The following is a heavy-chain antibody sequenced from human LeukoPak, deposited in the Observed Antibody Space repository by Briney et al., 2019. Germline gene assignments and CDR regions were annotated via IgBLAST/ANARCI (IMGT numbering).Heavy chain of an antibody. CDR3: ARDNGGSYPDY. Sequence: GASVKVSCKASGYTFTDYYMHWVRQAPGQGLEWMGWINPNSGGANYAQEFQGRVTMTRDTSISTAYMELSRLRSDDTAVYYCARDNGGSYPDYWGQGTLVTVSS. D-gene: IGHD1-26*01. J-gene: IGHJ4*02. CDR2: INPNSGGA. V-gene: IGHV1-2*02. CDR1: GYTFTDYY.